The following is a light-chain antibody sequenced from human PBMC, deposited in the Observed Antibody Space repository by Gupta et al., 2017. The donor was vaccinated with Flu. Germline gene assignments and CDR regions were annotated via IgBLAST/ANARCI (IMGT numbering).Light chain of an antibody. CDR3: QAWDSSTGHVV. CDR2: QDS. V-gene: IGLV3-1*01. Sequence: SYELTQPPPASVSPGPAASITCSGDKLGDKYACWYQQKPGQSPVLVIYQDSKRPSGIPERFSGSNSGNTATLTISGTQAMDEADYYCQAWDSSTGHVVFGGGTKLTVL. J-gene: IGLJ2*01. CDR1: KLGDKY.